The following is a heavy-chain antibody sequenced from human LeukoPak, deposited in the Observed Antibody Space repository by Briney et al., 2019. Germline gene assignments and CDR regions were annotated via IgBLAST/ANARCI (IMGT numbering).Heavy chain of an antibody. V-gene: IGHV1-2*02. CDR2: INPNSGGT. Sequence: ASVKVSCKASGYTFTSYYMHWVRQAPGQGLEWMGWINPNSGGTNYAQKFQGRVTMTRDTSISTAYMELSRLRSDDTAVYYCAREVVVVPAANWFDPWGQGTLVTVSS. CDR3: AREVVVVPAANWFDP. J-gene: IGHJ5*02. CDR1: GYTFTSYY. D-gene: IGHD2-2*01.